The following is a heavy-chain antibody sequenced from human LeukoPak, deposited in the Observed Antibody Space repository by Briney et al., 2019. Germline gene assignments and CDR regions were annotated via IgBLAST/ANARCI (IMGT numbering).Heavy chain of an antibody. CDR1: GFTLSSYW. Sequence: GGSLRLSCAASGFTLSSYWMHWVRQAPGKGLVWVSRINSDGSSTNYADSVKGRFTISRDNAKNTLYLQMNSLRAEDTAVYYCARDSSGWYGEYWGQGTLVTVS. V-gene: IGHV3-74*01. D-gene: IGHD6-19*01. J-gene: IGHJ4*02. CDR2: INSDGSST. CDR3: ARDSSGWYGEY.